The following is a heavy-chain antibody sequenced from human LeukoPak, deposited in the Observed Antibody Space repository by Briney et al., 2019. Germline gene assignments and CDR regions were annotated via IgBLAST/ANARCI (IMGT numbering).Heavy chain of an antibody. V-gene: IGHV3-30-3*01. CDR2: ISYDGTKK. J-gene: IGHJ5*02. CDR3: ARQAGWFDA. D-gene: IGHD3-10*01. Sequence: PGGSLRLSCAASGFIFSSYAIHWVRQAPGKGLEWVAVISYDGTKKYYADSVKGRFPISRDNSKNTVYLQMNSLRAEDTAVYYCARQAGWFDAWGQGTLVTVSS. CDR1: GFIFSSYA.